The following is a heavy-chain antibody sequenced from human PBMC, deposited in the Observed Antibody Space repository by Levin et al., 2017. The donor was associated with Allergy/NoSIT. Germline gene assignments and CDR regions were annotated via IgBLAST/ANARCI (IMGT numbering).Heavy chain of an antibody. J-gene: IGHJ5*02. D-gene: IGHD3/OR15-3a*01. CDR1: GYTFSSYG. Sequence: GASVKVSCKTSGYTFSSYGVSWVRQFPGQGLEWMGWISGYNGNRIYSQKLQGRVTLTMDTSTATVFMELRGLTSDDTALYYCARDGVYDFRSPHYWGYFDLWGQGTLVTVSS. CDR2: ISGYNGNR. V-gene: IGHV1-18*01. CDR3: ARDGVYDFRSPHYWGYFDL.